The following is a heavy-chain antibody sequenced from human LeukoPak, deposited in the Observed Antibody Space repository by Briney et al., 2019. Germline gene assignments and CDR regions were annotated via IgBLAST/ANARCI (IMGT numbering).Heavy chain of an antibody. D-gene: IGHD6-13*01. V-gene: IGHV3-11*01. Sequence: GGSLRLSCAASGFTFSDYYMNWIRQAPGKGLEWVPYISSSGSTIYYADSVKGRFTISRDNAKNSLYLQMNSLRAEDTAVYYCARDDDSSSWEFDSWGQGTLVTVSS. CDR2: ISSSGSTI. J-gene: IGHJ4*02. CDR3: ARDDDSSSWEFDS. CDR1: GFTFSDYY.